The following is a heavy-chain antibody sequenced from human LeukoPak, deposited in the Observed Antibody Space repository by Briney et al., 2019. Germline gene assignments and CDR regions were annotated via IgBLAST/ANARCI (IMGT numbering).Heavy chain of an antibody. Sequence: SETLSLTCAVYGGSFSGYYWSWIRDPPGKGLEWIGEINHSGSTNYNPSLKSRVTISEDTSKNQFSLKLSSVTAADTAVYYCARGRTYDFWSGYPSHFDYWGQGTLVTVSS. D-gene: IGHD3-3*01. CDR3: ARGRTYDFWSGYPSHFDY. CDR1: GGSFSGYY. V-gene: IGHV4-34*01. CDR2: INHSGST. J-gene: IGHJ4*02.